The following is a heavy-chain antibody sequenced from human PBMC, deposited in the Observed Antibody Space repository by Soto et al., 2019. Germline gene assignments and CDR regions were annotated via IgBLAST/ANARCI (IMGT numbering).Heavy chain of an antibody. J-gene: IGHJ4*02. CDR2: ISGSGGST. D-gene: IGHD3-10*01. V-gene: IGHV3-23*01. CDR1: GFTFSSYA. Sequence: GGSLRLSCAASGFTFSSYAMSWVRQAPGKGLEWVSAISGSGGSTYYADSVKGRFTISRDNSKNTLYLQMNSLRAEDTAVYYCAKANHVLLWFGGAPKHFDYWGQGTLVTVSS. CDR3: AKANHVLLWFGGAPKHFDY.